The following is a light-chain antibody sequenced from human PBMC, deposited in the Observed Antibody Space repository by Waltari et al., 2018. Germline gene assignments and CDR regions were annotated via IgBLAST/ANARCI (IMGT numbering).Light chain of an antibody. J-gene: IGKJ1*01. Sequence: EIVLTPSPGPLSLSPGESATLSCRASHSISRTLVWYQKKPGQAPRRLIYAASTRATGIPDRFSGSGSGTDFSLTISRLEPEDFAVYYCQHYLRLPVTFGQGTKVEIK. CDR1: HSISRT. V-gene: IGKV3-20*01. CDR3: QHYLRLPVT. CDR2: AAS.